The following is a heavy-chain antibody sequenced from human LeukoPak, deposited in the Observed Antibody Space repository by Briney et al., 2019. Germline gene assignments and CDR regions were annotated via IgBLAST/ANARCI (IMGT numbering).Heavy chain of an antibody. D-gene: IGHD2-21*02. V-gene: IGHV4-59*08. CDR3: ARGSLLLEN. Sequence: SETLSLTCTVSGGSIRSYYWSWIRQPPGKGLEWIGYIYYSGSTNYNPSLKSRVSISVDTSKNQFSLKLSSVTAADTAVYYCARGSLLLENWGQGALVTVSS. J-gene: IGHJ4*02. CDR2: IYYSGST. CDR1: GGSIRSYY.